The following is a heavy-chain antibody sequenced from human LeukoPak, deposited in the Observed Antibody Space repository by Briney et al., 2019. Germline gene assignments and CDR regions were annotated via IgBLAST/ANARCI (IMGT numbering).Heavy chain of an antibody. CDR3: ARKRRSESYYFDY. J-gene: IGHJ4*02. D-gene: IGHD3-10*01. CDR1: GGSISGYY. V-gene: IGHV4-59*12. CDR2: IFYSGST. Sequence: SETLSLTCTVSGGSISGYYWSWIRPPPGKGLEWIGYIFYSGSTNYNPSLKSRVTISVDTSKNQFSLKLSSVTAADTAVYYCARKRRSESYYFDYWGQGTLVTVSS.